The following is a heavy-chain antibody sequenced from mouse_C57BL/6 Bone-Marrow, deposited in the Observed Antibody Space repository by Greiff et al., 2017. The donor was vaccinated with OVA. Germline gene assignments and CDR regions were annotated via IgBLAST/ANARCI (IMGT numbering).Heavy chain of an antibody. V-gene: IGHV1-64*01. CDR2: IHPNSGST. D-gene: IGHD2-4*01. CDR3: AVYDYDWFAY. CDR1: GYTFTSYW. Sequence: QVQLQQPGAELVKPGASVKLSCKASGYTFTSYWMHWVKQRPGQGLEWIGMIHPNSGSTNYNEKFKSKATLTVDKSSSTAYMQLSSLTSEYSAVYYCAVYDYDWFAYWGQGTLVTVSA. J-gene: IGHJ3*01.